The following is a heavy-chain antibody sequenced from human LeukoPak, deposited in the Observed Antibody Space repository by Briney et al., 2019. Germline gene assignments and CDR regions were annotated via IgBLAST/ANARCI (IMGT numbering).Heavy chain of an antibody. Sequence: QPGGPLRLSCAASGFTFSSYAMSWVRQAPGKGLEWVSAISGSGGSTYYADSVKGRFTISRDNSKNTLYLQMNSLRAEDTAVYYCAKRGFKVRGVRGDAFDIWGQGTMVTVSS. V-gene: IGHV3-23*01. J-gene: IGHJ3*02. D-gene: IGHD3-10*01. CDR2: ISGSGGST. CDR1: GFTFSSYA. CDR3: AKRGFKVRGVRGDAFDI.